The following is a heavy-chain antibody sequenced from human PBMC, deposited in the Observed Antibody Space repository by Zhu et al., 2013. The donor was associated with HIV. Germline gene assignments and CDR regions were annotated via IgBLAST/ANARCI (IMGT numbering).Heavy chain of an antibody. CDR1: GYTFTSYG. J-gene: IGHJ6*02. Sequence: QVQLVQSGAEVKKPGASVKVSCKASGYTFTSYGISWVRQAPGQGLEWMGWISAYNGNTNYAQKLQGRVTMTTDTSTSTAYMELRSLRSDDTAVYYCASLSIYSGYDNYYYYGMDVWGQGTTVTVSS. D-gene: IGHD5-12*01. CDR2: ISAYNGNT. CDR3: ASLSIYSGYDNYYYYGMDV. V-gene: IGHV1-18*01.